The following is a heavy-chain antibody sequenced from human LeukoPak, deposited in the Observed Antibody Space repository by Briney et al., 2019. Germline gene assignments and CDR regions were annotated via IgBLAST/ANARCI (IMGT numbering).Heavy chain of an antibody. Sequence: GGSLRLSCAASGFTFSSYEMNWVRQAPGKGLEWVSAISGSGGSTYYADSVKGRFTISRDNSKNTLYLQMNSLRAEDTAVYYCAKWGYYYGSGSYYDDYWGQGTLVTVSS. CDR1: GFTFSSYE. CDR2: ISGSGGST. V-gene: IGHV3-23*01. J-gene: IGHJ4*02. CDR3: AKWGYYYGSGSYYDDY. D-gene: IGHD3-10*01.